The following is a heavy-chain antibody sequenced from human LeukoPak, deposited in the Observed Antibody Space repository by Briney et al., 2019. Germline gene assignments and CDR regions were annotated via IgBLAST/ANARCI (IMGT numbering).Heavy chain of an antibody. CDR1: GGSFSGYY. D-gene: IGHD3-3*01. Sequence: SETLSLTCAVYGGSFSGYYWSWIRQPPGKGLEWIGEINHSGSTNYDPSLKSRVTISVDTSKNQFSLKLSSVTAADTAVYYCARLRPYYDFWSGYYRHYFDCWGQGTLVTVSS. V-gene: IGHV4-34*01. CDR2: INHSGST. J-gene: IGHJ4*02. CDR3: ARLRPYYDFWSGYYRHYFDC.